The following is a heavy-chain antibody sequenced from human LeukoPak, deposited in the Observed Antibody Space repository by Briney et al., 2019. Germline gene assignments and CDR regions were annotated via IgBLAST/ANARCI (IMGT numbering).Heavy chain of an antibody. CDR3: ARDGSQKSLAD. Sequence: PGGSLRLSCAASGFTVSSNYMSWVRQAPGKGLEWVSLVDSGAGTYYADSVKGRFTISRDISKNTVFLQMNRLRAEDTAVYYCARDGSQKSLADWGQGTLVTVSS. J-gene: IGHJ4*02. CDR2: VDSGAGT. V-gene: IGHV3-66*01. D-gene: IGHD1-26*01. CDR1: GFTVSSNY.